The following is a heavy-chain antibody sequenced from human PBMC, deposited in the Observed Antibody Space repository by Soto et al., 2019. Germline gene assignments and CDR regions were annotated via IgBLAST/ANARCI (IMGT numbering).Heavy chain of an antibody. Sequence: GGSLRLSCAASGFTFSDYYMSWIRQAPGKGLEWVSYISSSSSTIYYADSVKGRFTISRDNAKNSLYLQMNSLRAEDTAVYYCARDPQATVVTPYYFDLWGRGTLVTVSS. CDR1: GFTFSDYY. J-gene: IGHJ2*01. D-gene: IGHD4-17*01. CDR3: ARDPQATVVTPYYFDL. CDR2: ISSSSSTI. V-gene: IGHV3-11*04.